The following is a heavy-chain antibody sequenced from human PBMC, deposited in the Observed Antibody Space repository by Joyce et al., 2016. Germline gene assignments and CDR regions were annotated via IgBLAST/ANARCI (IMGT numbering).Heavy chain of an antibody. D-gene: IGHD3-3*01. CDR2: VSASGGRT. J-gene: IGHJ4*02. V-gene: IGHV3-23*01. CDR1: GFAFKSYA. Sequence: EVQILESGGDLVQPGGSLRVSCAASGFAFKSYAMAWGRQCPGKGLEWVSSVSASGGRTDYAESVKGRFTISRDNFNNTVYLQMNSLRAEDTATYYCAKDRGVFLGYYFESWGQGTLVIVSS. CDR3: AKDRGVFLGYYFES.